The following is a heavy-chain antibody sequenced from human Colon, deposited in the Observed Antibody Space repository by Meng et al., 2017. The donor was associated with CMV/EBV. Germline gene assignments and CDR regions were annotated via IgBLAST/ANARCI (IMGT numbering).Heavy chain of an antibody. Sequence: QVHLVQSGSELKKPGASAKASCKASGYSLTRYNINWVRQAPGQWVEWMGYIHSNAGNPTYVQGFTGRFVFSLDTSVSTAYLQISSLKAEDTAVYYCATGSVAADGKGYWGQGTLVTVSS. V-gene: IGHV7-4-1*02. CDR3: ATGSVAADGKGY. D-gene: IGHD6-13*01. CDR1: GYSLTRYN. CDR2: IHSNAGNP. J-gene: IGHJ4*02.